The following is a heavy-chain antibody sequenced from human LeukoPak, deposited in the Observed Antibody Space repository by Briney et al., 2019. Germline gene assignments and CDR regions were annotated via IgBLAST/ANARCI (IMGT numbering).Heavy chain of an antibody. CDR3: ARETVVVPAAISNFDY. Sequence: PGRSLRLSCAASGFTFSNYGMHWVRQAPGKGLEWVAVISYDGSNKYYADSVKGRFTISRDNSKNTLYLQMNSLRAEDTAVYYCARETVVVPAAISNFDYWGQGTLVTVSS. V-gene: IGHV3-30*03. CDR1: GFTFSNYG. D-gene: IGHD2-2*02. CDR2: ISYDGSNK. J-gene: IGHJ4*02.